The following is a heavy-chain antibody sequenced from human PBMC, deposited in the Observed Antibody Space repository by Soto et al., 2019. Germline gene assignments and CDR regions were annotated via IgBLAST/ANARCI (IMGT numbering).Heavy chain of an antibody. V-gene: IGHV1-24*01. CDR3: AIGGRAADFDY. CDR1: PYTVTEFP. D-gene: IGHD2-21*01. J-gene: IGHJ4*02. CDR2: SNPEEGET. Sequence: QVQVVQSGAEVRKPGASVKLSCKVPPYTVTEFPIHWMRQAPGKGLEWMGGSNPEEGETFFAQKFQGRVTMTEDPSTDTVYMELISLRSEDTALYYCAIGGRAADFDYRGQGTLVTVSS.